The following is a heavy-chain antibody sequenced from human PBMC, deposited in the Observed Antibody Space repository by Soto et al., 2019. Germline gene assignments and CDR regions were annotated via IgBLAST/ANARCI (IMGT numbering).Heavy chain of an antibody. J-gene: IGHJ4*02. V-gene: IGHV3-30*04. CDR3: ARELERVFDY. CDR2: IAYDGRNK. D-gene: IGHD1-1*01. CDR1: GFNLQNLS. Sequence: GALKPSLSTLGFNLQNLSFPRGRQAPGKGLEWVAVIAYDGRNKYYADSVKGRFTISRDNSKNTLYLQMNSLRIEDTAVYYCARELERVFDYWGQGTLVTVS.